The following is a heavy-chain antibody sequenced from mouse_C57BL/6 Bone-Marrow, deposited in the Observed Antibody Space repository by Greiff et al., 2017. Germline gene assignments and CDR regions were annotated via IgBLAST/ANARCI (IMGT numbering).Heavy chain of an antibody. V-gene: IGHV1-81*01. J-gene: IGHJ4*01. CDR3: APYYSNYEREMDY. CDR1: GYTFTSYG. D-gene: IGHD2-5*01. Sequence: QVQLKQSGAELARPGASVKLSCKASGYTFTSYGISWVKQRTGQGLEWIGEIYPRSGNTYYNEKFKGKATLTADKSSSTAYMELRSLTSEDSAVYFCAPYYSNYEREMDYWGQGTSVTVSS. CDR2: IYPRSGNT.